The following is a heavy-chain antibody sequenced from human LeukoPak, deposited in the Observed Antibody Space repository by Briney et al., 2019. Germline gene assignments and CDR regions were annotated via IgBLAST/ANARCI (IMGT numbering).Heavy chain of an antibody. CDR3: ARESSISALPFDY. J-gene: IGHJ4*02. CDR1: GYTFTGYY. D-gene: IGHD6-6*01. Sequence: ASVKVSCKASGYTFTGYYMLWVRQAPGQGLEWMGWINPNSGGTNYAQKFQGRVTMTRDTSISTAYMELSRLRSDDTAVYYCARESSISALPFDYGGQGPLVTVSS. CDR2: INPNSGGT. V-gene: IGHV1-2*02.